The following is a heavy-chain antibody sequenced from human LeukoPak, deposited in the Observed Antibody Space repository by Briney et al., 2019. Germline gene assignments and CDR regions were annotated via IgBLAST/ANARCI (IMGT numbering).Heavy chain of an antibody. Sequence: PGGSLRLSCAASGFTVSSNYMSWVRQAPGKGLEWVSVIYSGGSTYYADSVKGRFTISRDNSKNTLYLQMNSLRAEDTAVYYCARVLRYFDWLPLDWGQGTLVTVSS. CDR2: IYSGGST. D-gene: IGHD3-9*01. J-gene: IGHJ4*02. CDR1: GFTVSSNY. V-gene: IGHV3-53*01. CDR3: ARVLRYFDWLPLD.